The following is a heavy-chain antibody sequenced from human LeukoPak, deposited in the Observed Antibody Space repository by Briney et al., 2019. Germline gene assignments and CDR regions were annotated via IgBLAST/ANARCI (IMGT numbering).Heavy chain of an antibody. V-gene: IGHV3-23*01. D-gene: IGHD2-2*01. CDR3: AKPYCSSTSCPGHY. CDR1: GFTFSSYG. CDR2: ISGSGGSA. J-gene: IGHJ4*02. Sequence: PGGSLRLSCAASGFTFSSYGMSWVRQAPGKGLEWVSAISGSGGSAYYADSVKGRITVSRDNSKNTLYLQMNSLRAEDTAVYYCAKPYCSSTSCPGHYWGQGTLVTVSS.